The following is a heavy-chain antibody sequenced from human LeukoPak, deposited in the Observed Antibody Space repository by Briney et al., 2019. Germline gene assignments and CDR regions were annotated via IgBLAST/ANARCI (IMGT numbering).Heavy chain of an antibody. CDR1: GGSISSYY. V-gene: IGHV4-4*07. CDR3: ARDNYYDSSGYYLPFDY. CDR2: IHTTGST. D-gene: IGHD3-22*01. Sequence: SETLSLTCTVSGGSISSYYWSWIRQPAGKGLEWIGRIHTTGSTNYNPSLKSRVTMSVDTSKNQFSLKLSSVTAADTALYYCARDNYYDSSGYYLPFDYWGQGTLVTVSS. J-gene: IGHJ4*02.